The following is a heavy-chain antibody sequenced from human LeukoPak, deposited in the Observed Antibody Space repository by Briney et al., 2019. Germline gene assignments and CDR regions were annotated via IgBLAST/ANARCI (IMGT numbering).Heavy chain of an antibody. Sequence: ASVKVSCKASGYTFTGYYMHWVRQAPGQGLEWMGRINPNSGGTNYAQKLQGRVTMTTDTSTSTAYMELRSLRSDDTAVYYCARGAAPMVRGANPSNWFDPWGQGTLVTVSS. D-gene: IGHD3-10*01. CDR2: INPNSGGT. J-gene: IGHJ5*02. CDR3: ARGAAPMVRGANPSNWFDP. CDR1: GYTFTGYY. V-gene: IGHV1-2*06.